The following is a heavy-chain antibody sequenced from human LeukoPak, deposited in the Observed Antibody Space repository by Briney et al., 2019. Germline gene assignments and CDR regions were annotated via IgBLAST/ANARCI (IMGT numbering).Heavy chain of an antibody. V-gene: IGHV1-46*01. CDR1: GYTFTSYY. J-gene: IGHJ4*02. D-gene: IGHD4-23*01. Sequence: ASVKVSCKASGYTFTSYYIHWVRQAPGQGLEWMGIINPSGGNTNYAQKFQGRVTMTTDTSTSTAHMELRSLRSDDTAVYYCARQGYSGHSQGAADYWGQGTLVTVSS. CDR2: INPSGGNT. CDR3: ARQGYSGHSQGAADY.